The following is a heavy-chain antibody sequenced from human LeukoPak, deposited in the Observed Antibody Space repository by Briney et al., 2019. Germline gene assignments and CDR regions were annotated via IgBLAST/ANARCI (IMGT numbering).Heavy chain of an antibody. D-gene: IGHD2-15*01. V-gene: IGHV3-15*01. Sequence: GGSLRLSCAASGFTFSSAWMTWVRQTPAKGLEWVGRIKEISNGGTTEYAAPVKDRFILSRDDSINTLYLEMNSLKTEDTAVYYCATGFSAASHDGYWGQGTLVTVSS. J-gene: IGHJ4*02. CDR1: GFTFSSAW. CDR2: IKEISNGGTT. CDR3: ATGFSAASHDGY.